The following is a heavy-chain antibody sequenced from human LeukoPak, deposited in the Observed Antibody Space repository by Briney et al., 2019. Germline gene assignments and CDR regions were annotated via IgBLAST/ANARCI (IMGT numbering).Heavy chain of an antibody. Sequence: SETLSLTCAVYGGSLSNYYWSWIRQPPGKGLEWIGEINDSGRTNYNPSLMSRVTVSVDTSKNQFSLRLTSVTATDTAVYYCARRWNYGRNYYIDVWGNGATVSVSS. CDR3: ARRWNYGRNYYIDV. J-gene: IGHJ6*03. D-gene: IGHD1-7*01. CDR1: GGSLSNYY. CDR2: INDSGRT. V-gene: IGHV4-34*01.